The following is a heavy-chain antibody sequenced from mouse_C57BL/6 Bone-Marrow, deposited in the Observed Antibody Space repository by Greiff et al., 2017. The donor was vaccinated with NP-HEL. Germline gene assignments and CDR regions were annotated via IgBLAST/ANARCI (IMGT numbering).Heavy chain of an antibody. Sequence: QVQLQQSGAELARPGASVKLSCKASGYTFTSYGISWVKQRTGQGLEWIGEIYPRSGNTYYNEKFKGKATLTADKSSSTAYMELRSLTSEDSAVYFCARSGYDGRWYFDVWGTGTTVTVSS. CDR1: GYTFTSYG. J-gene: IGHJ1*03. D-gene: IGHD1-1*01. CDR2: IYPRSGNT. CDR3: ARSGYDGRWYFDV. V-gene: IGHV1-81*01.